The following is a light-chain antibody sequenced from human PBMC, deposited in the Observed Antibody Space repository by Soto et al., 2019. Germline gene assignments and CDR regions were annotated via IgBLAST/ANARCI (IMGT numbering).Light chain of an antibody. Sequence: VMTQSPATLSVSPGERATLSCRASQSLRSSLAWYQQKPGQAPRLLIYGASTRATGIPARFSGSGSGTEFTLTISGLQSEDFAVYFCQQYKNWPPISFGQGTRLEIK. CDR2: GAS. CDR1: QSLRSS. J-gene: IGKJ5*01. CDR3: QQYKNWPPIS. V-gene: IGKV3-15*01.